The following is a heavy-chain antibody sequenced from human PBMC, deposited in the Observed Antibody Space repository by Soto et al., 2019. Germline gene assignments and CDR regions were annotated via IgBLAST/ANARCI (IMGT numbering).Heavy chain of an antibody. V-gene: IGHV3-48*03. J-gene: IGHJ4*02. CDR2: ISSSGSTI. D-gene: IGHD3-22*01. CDR1: GFTFSSYE. CDR3: AREGPSDPYYDSSGYYW. Sequence: WGSLRLSCAASGFTFSSYEMNWVRQAPGKGLEWVSYISSSGSTIYYADSVKGRFTISRDNAKNSLYLQMNSLRAEDTAVYYCAREGPSDPYYDSSGYYWWGQGTLVTVSS.